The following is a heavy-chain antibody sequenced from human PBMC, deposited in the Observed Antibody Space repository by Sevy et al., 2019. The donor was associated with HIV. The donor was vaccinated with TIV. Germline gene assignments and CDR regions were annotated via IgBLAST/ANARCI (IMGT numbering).Heavy chain of an antibody. V-gene: IGHV3-66*01. CDR3: ARDRYYDASGYYDYYYGLDV. Sequence: GGSLRLSCAASTFSVTDNYMSWVRQAPGKGLEWVSTIYSGGSTFYADSVKGGFTIARDNSKNTLYLQMNSLRAEGTAVYYCARDRYYDASGYYDYYYGLDVWGQGTTVTVSS. D-gene: IGHD3-22*01. CDR2: IYSGGST. CDR1: TFSVTDNY. J-gene: IGHJ6*02.